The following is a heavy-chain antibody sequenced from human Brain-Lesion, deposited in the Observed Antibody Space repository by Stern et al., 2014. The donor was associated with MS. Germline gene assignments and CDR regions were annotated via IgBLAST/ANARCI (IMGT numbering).Heavy chain of an antibody. J-gene: IGHJ4*02. CDR3: ATLSPGAGGNYYRHFDY. Sequence: QVQLVQSGAEVKKPGASVKVSCTVSGYTLTEFSMPWVRQAPRKGLEWMGGFDPEDGETIYAQKFQGRVTMTEDTSTDTAYMELSSLRSEDTAVYYCATLSPGAGGNYYRHFDYWGQGTLVTVSS. D-gene: IGHD1-26*01. CDR1: GYTLTEFS. V-gene: IGHV1-24*01. CDR2: FDPEDGET.